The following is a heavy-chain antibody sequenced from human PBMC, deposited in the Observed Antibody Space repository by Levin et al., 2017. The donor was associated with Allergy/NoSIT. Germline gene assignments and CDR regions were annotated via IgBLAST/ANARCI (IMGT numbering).Heavy chain of an antibody. Sequence: GGSLRLSCAVSGFMFSSFGMHWVRQAPGKGLKWVATISDDGATKYYADSVRGRFTISRDNSKKTLYLHMSSLRPEDTAVCYCAKDTNYFDTKAPDYWGQGTLVTVSS. CDR1: GFMFSSFG. D-gene: IGHD3-22*01. J-gene: IGHJ4*02. V-gene: IGHV3-30*18. CDR2: ISDDGATK. CDR3: AKDTNYFDTKAPDY.